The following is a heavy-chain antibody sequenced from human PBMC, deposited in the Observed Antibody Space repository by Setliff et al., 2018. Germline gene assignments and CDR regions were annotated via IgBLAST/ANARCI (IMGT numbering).Heavy chain of an antibody. D-gene: IGHD3-3*01. CDR2: ISGSGGST. CDR3: AKVNNRFWSGYYPYYYGMDV. J-gene: IGHJ6*02. V-gene: IGHV3-23*01. CDR1: GFAFSSYA. Sequence: GESLKISCAASGFAFSSYAMSWARQAPGKGLEWVSAISGSGGSTYYADSVKGRFTISRDNSKNTPYLQMNSLRAEDTAVYYCAKVNNRFWSGYYPYYYGMDVWGQGTTVTVSS.